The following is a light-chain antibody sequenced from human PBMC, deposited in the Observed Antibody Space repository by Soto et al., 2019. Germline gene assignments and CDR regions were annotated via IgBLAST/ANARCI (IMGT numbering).Light chain of an antibody. CDR1: QSVSSN. CDR2: GAS. Sequence: EIVMTQSPATLSVSPGERATLSCRASQSVSSNLAWYQQKSGQTPRLLIYGASTRATDIPARFSGSGSGTEFTLSISSPQSEDFAVYYCQQYDNWPLTFGGGTKVEIK. V-gene: IGKV3-15*01. J-gene: IGKJ4*01. CDR3: QQYDNWPLT.